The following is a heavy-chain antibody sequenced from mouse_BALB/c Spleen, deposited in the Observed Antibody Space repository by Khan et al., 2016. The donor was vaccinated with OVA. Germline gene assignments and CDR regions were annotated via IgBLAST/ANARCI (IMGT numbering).Heavy chain of an antibody. D-gene: IGHD2-4*01. J-gene: IGHJ4*01. CDR2: IYPGNVNT. CDR3: ARDDYFVGDAMDY. Sequence: QVQLQQSGPELVKPGASVRISCKASGYAFTSYYLHWVKQRPGQGLEWIGWIYPGNVNTKYNEKFKDKATLTADKSSNTAYMQLSSLTSEDSAAYFCARDDYFVGDAMDYWGQGTSVTVSS. V-gene: IGHV1S56*01. CDR1: GYAFTSYY.